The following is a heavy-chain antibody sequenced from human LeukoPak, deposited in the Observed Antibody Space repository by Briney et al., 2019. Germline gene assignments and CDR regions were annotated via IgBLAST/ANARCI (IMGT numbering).Heavy chain of an antibody. V-gene: IGHV3-23*01. CDR2: ISVGGGNT. CDR1: GFTFSSDA. Sequence: GGSLRLSCAASGFTFSSDAMSWVRQVPGKGLEWVSSISVGGGNTFYTDSVKGRFTISRDDSKNTVFLQMNSLRAEDTAVYYCGGELSSGYWGQGTLVTVSS. D-gene: IGHD3-16*02. CDR3: GGELSSGY. J-gene: IGHJ4*02.